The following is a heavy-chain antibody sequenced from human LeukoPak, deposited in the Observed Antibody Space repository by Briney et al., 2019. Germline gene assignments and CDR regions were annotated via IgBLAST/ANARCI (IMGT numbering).Heavy chain of an antibody. D-gene: IGHD6-19*01. CDR2: IIPIFGTA. CDR3: ARDARSVAGSFDY. J-gene: IGHJ4*02. CDR1: GGTFSSYA. V-gene: IGHV1-69*13. Sequence: ASVKVSCKVSGGTFSSYAISWVRQAPGQGLEWMGGIIPIFGTANYAQKFQGRVTITADESTSTAYMELSSLRSEDTAVYYCARDARSVAGSFDYWGQGTLVTVSS.